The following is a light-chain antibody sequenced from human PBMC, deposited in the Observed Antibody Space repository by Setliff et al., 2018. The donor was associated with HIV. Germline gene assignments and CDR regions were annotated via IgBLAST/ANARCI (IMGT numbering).Light chain of an antibody. CDR3: CSYAGSSTCV. V-gene: IGLV2-23*02. CDR2: EVT. J-gene: IGLJ1*01. CDR1: SSDVGTYNL. Sequence: ALAQPASVSGSPGQSIIISCTGTSSDVGTYNLVSWYEQHPGKAPKLIISEVTKRPSGVSNRFSGSKSGNTASLTISGLQAEDEADYYCCSYAGSSTCVFGTGTKVT.